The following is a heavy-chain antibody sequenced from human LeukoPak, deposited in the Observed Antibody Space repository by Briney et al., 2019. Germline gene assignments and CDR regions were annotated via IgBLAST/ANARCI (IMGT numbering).Heavy chain of an antibody. Sequence: PGGSLRLSCVASGFTFSSYAVSWVRQAPGKGLEWASAISGSGGSTYYADSVKGRFSISRDNSKNTLYLQMSSLRAEDTAVYYCAKVPTYYYGSGSSYYFDYWGQGTLVTVSS. D-gene: IGHD3-10*01. J-gene: IGHJ4*02. CDR1: GFTFSSYA. CDR2: ISGSGGST. V-gene: IGHV3-23*01. CDR3: AKVPTYYYGSGSSYYFDY.